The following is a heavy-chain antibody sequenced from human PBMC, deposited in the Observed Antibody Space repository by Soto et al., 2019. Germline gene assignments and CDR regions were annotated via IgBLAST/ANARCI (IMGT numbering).Heavy chain of an antibody. CDR2: SSATGAGT. V-gene: IGHV3-23*01. CDR3: AKDRRAGGKYGFYSDF. D-gene: IGHD2-21*01. J-gene: IGHJ4*02. Sequence: EVQLLESGGGLVQPGGYLRLSCAASGFTFSSYGMTWVRQAPGKGLEWVSFSSATGAGTYYADSVKGRFTISRDNSKNTLYLQMTSLRADDTAVYYCAKDRRAGGKYGFYSDFWGQGALVIVSS. CDR1: GFTFSSYG.